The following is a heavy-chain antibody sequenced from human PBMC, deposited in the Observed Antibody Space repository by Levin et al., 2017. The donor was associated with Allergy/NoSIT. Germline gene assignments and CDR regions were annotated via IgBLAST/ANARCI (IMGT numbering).Heavy chain of an antibody. J-gene: IGHJ3*02. CDR2: MSIDGENK. Sequence: GGSLRLSCAASGFTFPNYAMHWVRQTPRQGLEWVALMSIDGENKFYLDSVRGRFAISSDNARNTFYLQMNSLTVEDTAVYYCAREGGTRGYYDASDIWGQGTMVTVSP. CDR1: GFTFPNYA. V-gene: IGHV3-30*03. CDR3: AREGGTRGYYDASDI. D-gene: IGHD1-26*01.